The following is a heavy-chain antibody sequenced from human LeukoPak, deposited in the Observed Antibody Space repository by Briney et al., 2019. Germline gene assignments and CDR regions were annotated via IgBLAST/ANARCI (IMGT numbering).Heavy chain of an antibody. CDR1: GFTFSNYW. D-gene: IGHD4-17*01. Sequence: GGSLRLSCAASGFTFSNYWMHWVRQAPGKGLEWVAHIKTDGSEKYYVDSVKGRFTISRDNAKNSLYLQMNSLRAEDTALYYCARDSYGDYSAFDYWGQGTLVTVSS. CDR2: IKTDGSEK. J-gene: IGHJ4*02. CDR3: ARDSYGDYSAFDY. V-gene: IGHV3-7*03.